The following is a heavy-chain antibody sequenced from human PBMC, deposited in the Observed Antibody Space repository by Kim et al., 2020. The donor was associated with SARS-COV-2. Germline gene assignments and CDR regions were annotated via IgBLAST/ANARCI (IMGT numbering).Heavy chain of an antibody. CDR3: VRVYGRGGDY. Sequence: GGSLRPSCAASGFTFTTYWMYWVRQVPGKGLVWVSGIDTDGNTARYADSVKGRFTIFRDNAKITLYLQMDGLRDEDTAVYFCVRVYGRGGDYGGQGPLVTVSS. V-gene: IGHV3-74*01. CDR2: IDTDGNTA. CDR1: GFTFTTYW. J-gene: IGHJ4*02. D-gene: IGHD4-17*01.